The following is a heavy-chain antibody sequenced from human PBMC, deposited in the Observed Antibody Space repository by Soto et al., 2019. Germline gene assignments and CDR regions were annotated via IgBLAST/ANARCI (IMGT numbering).Heavy chain of an antibody. CDR2: INPSGGST. D-gene: IGHD2-2*01. CDR1: GYTFTSYY. CDR3: AKGLVPAAKTSLNDY. J-gene: IGHJ4*02. Sequence: ASVKVSCKASGYTFTSYYMHWVRQAPGQGLEWMGIINPSGGSTSYAQKFQGRVTMTRDTSTSTVYMELSSLRSEDTAVYHCAKGLVPAAKTSLNDYWGQGTLVTVSS. V-gene: IGHV1-46*01.